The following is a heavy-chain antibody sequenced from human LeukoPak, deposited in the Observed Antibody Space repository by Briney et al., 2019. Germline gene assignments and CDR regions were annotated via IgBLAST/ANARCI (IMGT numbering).Heavy chain of an antibody. D-gene: IGHD2-15*01. Sequence: GGSLRLSCVVSGFTFSTYEMYWVRQAPGKGLEWVSYITTGSTIYYSDSVKGRFTISRDNAKNSLYLQMNSLRAEDTAVYYCVRGGYCSGGICYKWNAFDMWGQGTMVTVSS. CDR3: VRGGYCSGGICYKWNAFDM. J-gene: IGHJ3*02. V-gene: IGHV3-48*03. CDR1: GFTFSTYE. CDR2: ITTGSTI.